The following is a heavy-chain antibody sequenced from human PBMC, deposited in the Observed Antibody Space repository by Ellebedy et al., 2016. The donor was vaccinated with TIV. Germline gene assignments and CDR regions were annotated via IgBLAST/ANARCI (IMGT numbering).Heavy chain of an antibody. D-gene: IGHD2-2*01. Sequence: GESLKISXTASGFSFSSHAMSWVRQAPGKGLEWVSLVRVGGDWKESADSVKGRFTISRDNSKNMVYLQMNSLRGDDTAVYYCAKGRETSSTFDCWGQGTLVTVSS. CDR1: GFSFSSHA. CDR3: AKGRETSSTFDC. CDR2: VRVGGDWK. V-gene: IGHV3-23*01. J-gene: IGHJ4*02.